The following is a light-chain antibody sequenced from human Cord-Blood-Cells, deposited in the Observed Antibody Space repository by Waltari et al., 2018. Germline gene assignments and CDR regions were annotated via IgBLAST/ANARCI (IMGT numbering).Light chain of an antibody. V-gene: IGKV1-39*01. CDR3: QQSYSTPRT. J-gene: IGKJ1*01. Sequence: DIQMTQSPSSLSASVGDRVTLTCRASQSISSYLNWYQQKPGKAPKLLISAASSLQSGVPSRFSGSGSGTDFTLTISSLQPEDFATYYCQQSYSTPRTFGQGTKVEIK. CDR2: AAS. CDR1: QSISSY.